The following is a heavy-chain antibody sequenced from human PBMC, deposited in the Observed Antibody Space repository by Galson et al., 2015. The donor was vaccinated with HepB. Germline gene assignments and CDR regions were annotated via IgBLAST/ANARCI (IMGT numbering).Heavy chain of an antibody. D-gene: IGHD2-15*01. CDR1: GFTFSSYS. Sequence: SLRLSCAASGFTFSSYSMNWVRQAPGKGLEWVSSISSSSSYIYYADSVKGRFTISRDNAKNSLYLQMNSLRAEDTAVYYCARKGGRGDAFDIWGQGTMVTVSS. V-gene: IGHV3-21*01. J-gene: IGHJ3*02. CDR2: ISSSSSYI. CDR3: ARKGGRGDAFDI.